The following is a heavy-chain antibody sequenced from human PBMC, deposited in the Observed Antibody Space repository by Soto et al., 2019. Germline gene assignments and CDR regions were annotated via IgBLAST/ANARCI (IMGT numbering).Heavy chain of an antibody. CDR3: ARHYCFWSYFHSYYYMEF. V-gene: IGHV4-31*03. J-gene: IGHJ6*03. Sequence: PSETLSLTCTVSGVSIISGGYYWSLIRQHPGKGLEWIGYIYYSGSTYYNPSLKSRVTISVDTSKNQFSLKLSSVTAADTAVYYCARHYCFWSYFHSYYYMEFWGKGPSLNV. D-gene: IGHD3-3*01. CDR2: IYYSGST. CDR1: GVSIISGGYY.